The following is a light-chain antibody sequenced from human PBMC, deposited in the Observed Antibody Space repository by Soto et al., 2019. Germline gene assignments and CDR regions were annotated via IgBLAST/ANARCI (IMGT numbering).Light chain of an antibody. CDR1: SSDVGGYDY. CDR2: EVS. Sequence: QSVLSQPASVSGSPGQSITISCTGTSSDVGGYDYVSWYQQHPAKAPKLVIYEVSNRPSGVSTRFSGSKSGNTASLTISGLQADDEADYYCSSFTTDSTSVFGGGTKV. J-gene: IGLJ1*01. V-gene: IGLV2-14*01. CDR3: SSFTTDSTSV.